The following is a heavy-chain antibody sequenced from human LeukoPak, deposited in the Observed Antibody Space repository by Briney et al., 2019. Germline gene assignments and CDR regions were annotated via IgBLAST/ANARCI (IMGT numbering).Heavy chain of an antibody. CDR3: AREVRGVINIYNWFDP. J-gene: IGHJ5*02. CDR2: IYHSGST. D-gene: IGHD3-10*01. V-gene: IGHV4-38-2*02. CDR1: GFSLTTYA. Sequence: GSLRLSCAASGFSLTTYAMGWIRQPPGKGLEWIGSIYHSGSTYYNPSLKSRVTMSVDTSKNQFSLKLSSVTAADTAVYYCAREVRGVINIYNWFDPWGQGTLVTVSS.